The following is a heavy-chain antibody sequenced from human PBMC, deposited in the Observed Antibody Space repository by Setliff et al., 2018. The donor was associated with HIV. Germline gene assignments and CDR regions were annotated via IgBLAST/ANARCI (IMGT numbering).Heavy chain of an antibody. V-gene: IGHV4-59*11. CDR2: LCHSGSP. J-gene: IGHJ6*02. Sequence: PSETLSLTCTVSGDSISSHSWSWIRQPPGKGLEWIGTLCHSGSPIYNSSLKSRVTISGDPSNNQLSLSLSSVTAADTAVYYCARPVSKYFYGMDVWGLGTTVTVSS. CDR1: GDSISSHS. CDR3: ARPVSKYFYGMDV.